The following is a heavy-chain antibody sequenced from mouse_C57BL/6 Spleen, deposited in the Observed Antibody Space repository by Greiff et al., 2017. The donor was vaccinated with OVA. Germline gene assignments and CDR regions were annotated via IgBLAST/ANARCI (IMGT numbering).Heavy chain of an antibody. D-gene: IGHD1-1*01. CDR3: TGGATVVAFDY. CDR1: GFTFSNYW. CDR2: IRLKSDNYAT. Sequence: EVQRVESGGGLVQPGGSMKLSCVASGFTFSNYWMNWVRQSPEKGLEWVAQIRLKSDNYATHYAESVKGRFTISRDDSKSSVYLQMNNLRAEDTGIYYCTGGATVVAFDYWGQGTTLTVSS. J-gene: IGHJ2*01. V-gene: IGHV6-3*01.